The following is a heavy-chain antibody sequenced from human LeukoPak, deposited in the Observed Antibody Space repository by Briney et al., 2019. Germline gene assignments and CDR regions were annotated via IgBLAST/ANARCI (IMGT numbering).Heavy chain of an antibody. CDR3: AKEIGYTVVYYYYMDV. V-gene: IGHV3-23*01. Sequence: GGSLTLSCAASGFTLSSYVVSWVRQAPGKGLEWVSALSGSGGSTYYADSVKGRFTISRDNSKNTLYLQVNSLRAEDTAVYYCAKEIGYTVVYYYYMDVWGKGTTVTVSS. CDR1: GFTLSSYV. J-gene: IGHJ6*03. D-gene: IGHD3-16*02. CDR2: LSGSGGST.